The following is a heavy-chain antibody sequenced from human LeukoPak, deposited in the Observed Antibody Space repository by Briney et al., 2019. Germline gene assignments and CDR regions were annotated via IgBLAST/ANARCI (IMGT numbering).Heavy chain of an antibody. J-gene: IGHJ4*02. V-gene: IGHV3-9*01. D-gene: IGHD6-19*01. Sequence: PGRSLRLSCAASGFTFDDYAMHWVRQAPGKGLEWVSGISWNSGSIGYADSVKGRFTISRDNAKNSLYLQMNSLRAEDTALYYCAKSAGSSGYGLAFDYWGQGTLVTVSS. CDR1: GFTFDDYA. CDR2: ISWNSGSI. CDR3: AKSAGSSGYGLAFDY.